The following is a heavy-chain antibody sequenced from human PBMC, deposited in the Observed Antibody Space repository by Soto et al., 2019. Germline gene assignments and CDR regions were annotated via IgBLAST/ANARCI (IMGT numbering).Heavy chain of an antibody. CDR1: GASMNDYY. CDR3: ARSGHIFAGVF. J-gene: IGHJ4*02. D-gene: IGHD3-16*01. Sequence: SETLSLTCTVSGASMNDYYGSWIRQSPGKGLEHIGYLHYNGFAEYSPSLRSRVSISMDTSKNQFSLKLSSVTAADTAIYYCARSGHIFAGVFWGQGILVTVS. CDR2: LHYNGFA. V-gene: IGHV4-59*01.